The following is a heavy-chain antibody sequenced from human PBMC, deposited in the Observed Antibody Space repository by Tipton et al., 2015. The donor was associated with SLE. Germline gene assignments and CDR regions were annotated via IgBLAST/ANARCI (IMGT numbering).Heavy chain of an antibody. Sequence: TLSLTCTVSGGSIRGSDYYWGWIRQPAGKGLEWIGRIYSTGSTNYNPSLKSRVTISVDTSKNQFSLDLSSVTAADTAIYYCARGFGDIWGQGTMVTVSS. CDR3: ARGFGDI. J-gene: IGHJ3*02. CDR2: IYSTGST. D-gene: IGHD3-16*01. CDR1: GGSIRGSDYY. V-gene: IGHV4-61*02.